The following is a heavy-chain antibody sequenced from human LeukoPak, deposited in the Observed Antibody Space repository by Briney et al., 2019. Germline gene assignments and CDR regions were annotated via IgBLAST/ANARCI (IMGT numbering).Heavy chain of an antibody. Sequence: ASVKVSCKVSGYTLTELSMHWVRQAPGKGLEWMGGFDPEDGETIYAQKFQGRVTMTEGTSTDTAYMELSSLRSEDTAVYYCATDINYYDSSGYRPRNYWGQGTLVTVSS. CDR1: GYTLTELS. D-gene: IGHD3-22*01. CDR3: ATDINYYDSSGYRPRNY. V-gene: IGHV1-24*01. J-gene: IGHJ4*02. CDR2: FDPEDGET.